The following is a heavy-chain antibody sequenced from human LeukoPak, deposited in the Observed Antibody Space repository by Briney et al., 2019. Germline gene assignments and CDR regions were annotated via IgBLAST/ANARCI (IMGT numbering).Heavy chain of an antibody. CDR3: FTYNWNYEADY. CDR2: INDDGSVT. CDR1: GFTFSRFY. J-gene: IGHJ4*02. V-gene: IGHV3-74*01. D-gene: IGHD1-7*01. Sequence: GGSLRLSCAASGFTFSRFYMYWVRQTPGKGLVWVSRINDDGSVTAHADSVRGRFTISRDNAKNTLYLQMHGLRAEDTAIYYCFTYNWNYEADYWGQGTLVTVSS.